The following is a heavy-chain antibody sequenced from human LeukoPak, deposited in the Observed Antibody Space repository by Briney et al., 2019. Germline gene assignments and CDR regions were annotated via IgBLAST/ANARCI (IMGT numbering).Heavy chain of an antibody. V-gene: IGHV1-69*06. CDR3: ASGGGEYSYGYVNFDY. CDR1: GGSFRRYA. D-gene: IGHD5-18*01. Sequence: SVKVSCKASGGSFRRYAFAWVRQAPGQGLEWMGGIIPIFGTANYAQKFQGRVTITADKSTSTAYMELSSLRSEDTAVYYCASGGGEYSYGYVNFDYWGQGTLVTVSS. J-gene: IGHJ4*02. CDR2: IIPIFGTA.